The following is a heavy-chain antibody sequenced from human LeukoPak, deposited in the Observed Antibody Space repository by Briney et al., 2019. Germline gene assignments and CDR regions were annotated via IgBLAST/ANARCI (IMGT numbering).Heavy chain of an antibody. CDR1: GDSVSSNSVA. Sequence: SQTLSLTCAISGDSVSSNSVARNWIRQSPSRGLEWLGRTYYRSKWYNDYAVSVKSRITINPDTSKNQFSLQLNSVTPEDTAVYYCARGYSSGWYAFDYWGQGTLVTVSS. CDR2: TYYRSKWYN. D-gene: IGHD6-19*01. CDR3: ARGYSSGWYAFDY. J-gene: IGHJ4*02. V-gene: IGHV6-1*01.